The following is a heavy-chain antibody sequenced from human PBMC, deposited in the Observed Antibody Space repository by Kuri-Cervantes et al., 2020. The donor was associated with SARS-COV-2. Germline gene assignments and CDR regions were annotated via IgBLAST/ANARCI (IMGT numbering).Heavy chain of an antibody. CDR2: ISAYSGGT. J-gene: IGHJ4*02. D-gene: IGHD6-19*01. CDR3: AREFYVAVAGTDY. V-gene: IGHV1-2*04. CDR1: GYTFTSYG. Sequence: ASVKVSCKASGYTFTSYGISWVRQAPGQGLEWMGWISAYSGGTNYAQKFQGWVTMTRDTSISTAYMELSRLRSDDTAVYYCAREFYVAVAGTDYWGQGTLVTVSS.